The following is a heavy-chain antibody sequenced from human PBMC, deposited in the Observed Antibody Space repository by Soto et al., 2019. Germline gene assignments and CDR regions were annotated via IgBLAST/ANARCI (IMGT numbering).Heavy chain of an antibody. CDR2: INPSGGST. D-gene: IGHD5-18*01. J-gene: IGHJ4*02. V-gene: IGHV1-46*01. CDR1: GYTFTSYY. CDR3: ARGARAIQLWAVWAFDY. Sequence: ASVKVSCQASGYTFTSYYMHWVRQAPGQALEWMGIINPSGGSTSYAQKFQGRVTMTRDTSTSTVYMELSSLRSEDTAVYYCARGARAIQLWAVWAFDYWGQGTLVTVSS.